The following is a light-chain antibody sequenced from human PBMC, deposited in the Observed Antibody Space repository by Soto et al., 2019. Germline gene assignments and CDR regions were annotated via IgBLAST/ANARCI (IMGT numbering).Light chain of an antibody. V-gene: IGKV1-39*01. CDR3: QQSHSTPLT. J-gene: IGKJ4*01. CDR2: GAS. Sequence: DITLTQSPSSLSASVGDRVTITCRASLRISKYLNWYQQKPGKAPKLLIYGASTLQSGVPSRFSGSGYGKDFTLGVTNLQHEDSATYFCQQSHSTPLTFGGGTKLEI. CDR1: LRISKY.